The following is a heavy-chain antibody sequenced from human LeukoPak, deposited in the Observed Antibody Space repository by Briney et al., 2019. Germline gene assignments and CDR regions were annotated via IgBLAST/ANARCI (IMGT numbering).Heavy chain of an antibody. V-gene: IGHV3-9*01. D-gene: IGHD2-15*01. J-gene: IGHJ4*02. CDR2: ISWNSGSI. CDR3: ARDLILADSSGSSAHDY. CDR1: GFTFDDYA. Sequence: GGSLRLSCAASGFTFDDYAMHWVRQAPGKGLEWVSGISWNSGSIGYADSVKSRFTISRDNAKNSLYLQMNSLRAEDTAVYYCARDLILADSSGSSAHDYWGQGTLVTVSS.